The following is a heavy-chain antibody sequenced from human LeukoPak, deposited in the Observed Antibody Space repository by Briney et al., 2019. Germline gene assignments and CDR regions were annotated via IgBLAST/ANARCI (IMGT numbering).Heavy chain of an antibody. Sequence: PSETLSLTCIVSGYSISRGYYWGWIRQPPGKGLEWIGSMYHGGSTSYSPSLKSRVTISVDTSKNHFSLRLSSVTAADTAVYYCARGRYYGLGSYNWFDPWGQGTLVTVSS. J-gene: IGHJ5*02. V-gene: IGHV4-38-2*02. CDR2: MYHGGST. CDR1: GYSISRGYY. D-gene: IGHD3-10*01. CDR3: ARGRYYGLGSYNWFDP.